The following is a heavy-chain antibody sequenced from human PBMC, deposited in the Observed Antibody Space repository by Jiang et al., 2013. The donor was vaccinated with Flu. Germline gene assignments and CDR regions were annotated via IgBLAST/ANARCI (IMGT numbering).Heavy chain of an antibody. CDR3: ARSVAHDY. V-gene: IGHV4-59*01. J-gene: IGHJ4*02. CDR1: GGSISGYY. Sequence: GPGLVKPSETLSVTCTVLGGSISGYYWSWIRQSPGKGLEWIGHIYYTGSTNYNPSLRSRATISVDTSKNQISLTLTSVTAADTAVYYCARSVAHDYWGKGTLVTVSS. CDR2: IYYTGST. D-gene: IGHD6-19*01.